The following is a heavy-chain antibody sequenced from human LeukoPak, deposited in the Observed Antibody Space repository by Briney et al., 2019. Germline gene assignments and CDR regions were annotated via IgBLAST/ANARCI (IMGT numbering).Heavy chain of an antibody. Sequence: TSETLSLTCSASGASTSDKYWSWIRQSPGRTLEWIGHIYNGRNTKYNPSLTSRVTISVDTSKNQFSLSLTSVTAADTAMYYCAQTTGWPGFEFWGPGALVTVSS. CDR1: GASTSDKY. J-gene: IGHJ4*02. V-gene: IGHV4-59*08. D-gene: IGHD6-19*01. CDR2: IYNGRNT. CDR3: AQTTGWPGFEF.